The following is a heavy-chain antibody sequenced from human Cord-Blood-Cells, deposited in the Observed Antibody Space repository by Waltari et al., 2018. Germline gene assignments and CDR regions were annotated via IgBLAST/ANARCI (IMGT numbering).Heavy chain of an antibody. CDR3: AKVSVSGYYRSHFDY. CDR1: GFTFSSYG. J-gene: IGHJ4*02. D-gene: IGHD3-3*01. Sequence: QVQLVESGGGVVQPGRSLRLSGSAPGFTFSSYGMNGVRQAPGKGLEWVAVISYDGSNKYYADSVKGRFTISRDNSKNTLYLQMNSLRAEDTAVYYCAKVSVSGYYRSHFDYWGQGTLVTVSS. CDR2: ISYDGSNK. V-gene: IGHV3-30*18.